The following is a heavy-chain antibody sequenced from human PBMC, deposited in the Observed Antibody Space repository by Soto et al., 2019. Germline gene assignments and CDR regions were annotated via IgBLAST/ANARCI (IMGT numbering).Heavy chain of an antibody. J-gene: IGHJ6*02. Sequence: ASVKVSCKASGYTFTSYGISWVRQAAGQGLEWMGWISAYNGNTNYAQKLQGRVTMTTDTSTSTAYMELRSLRSDDTAVYYCARGAPYNWNDGGGYYYYGMDVWGQGTTVTVSS. CDR1: GYTFTSYG. CDR2: ISAYNGNT. CDR3: ARGAPYNWNDGGGYYYYGMDV. V-gene: IGHV1-18*04. D-gene: IGHD1-1*01.